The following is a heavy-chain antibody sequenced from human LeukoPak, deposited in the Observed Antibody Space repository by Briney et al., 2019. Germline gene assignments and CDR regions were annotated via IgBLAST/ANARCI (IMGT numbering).Heavy chain of an antibody. CDR3: ARNSGSYYFDY. CDR1: GYTFTSYY. D-gene: IGHD1-26*01. CDR2: INPSGGST. V-gene: IGHV1-46*01. J-gene: IGHJ4*02. Sequence: ASVKVSCKASGYTFTSYYMHWVRQAPGQGLEWMGIINPSGGSTTYAQNFQGRVTMTRDMSTSTVYMELSSLRSEDTAVYYCARNSGSYYFDYWGQGTLVTVSS.